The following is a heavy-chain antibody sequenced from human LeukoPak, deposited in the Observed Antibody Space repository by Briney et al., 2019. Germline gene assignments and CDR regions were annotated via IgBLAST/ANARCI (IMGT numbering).Heavy chain of an antibody. D-gene: IGHD1-26*01. Sequence: GGSLRLSCAASGFTFSSYDMHWVRQATGKGLEWVSAIGTAGDTYYPGSVKGRFTISRENAKNSLYLQMNSLRAGDTAVYYCAREKWELRGGFYYYYGMDVWGQGTTVTVSS. CDR3: AREKWELRGGFYYYYGMDV. CDR1: GFTFSSYD. V-gene: IGHV3-13*01. J-gene: IGHJ6*02. CDR2: IGTAGDT.